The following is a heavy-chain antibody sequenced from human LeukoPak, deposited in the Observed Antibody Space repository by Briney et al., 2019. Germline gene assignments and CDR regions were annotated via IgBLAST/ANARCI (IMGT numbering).Heavy chain of an antibody. Sequence: GGSPRLSCAASGFTFSSYAMSWVRQAPGKGLEWVSAISGSGGSTYYADSVKGRFTISRDNSKNTLYLQMNSLRAEDTAVYYCAKAPGYSRAQGFDYRGQGTLVTVSS. CDR1: GFTFSSYA. CDR2: ISGSGGST. J-gene: IGHJ4*02. D-gene: IGHD6-13*01. V-gene: IGHV3-23*01. CDR3: AKAPGYSRAQGFDY.